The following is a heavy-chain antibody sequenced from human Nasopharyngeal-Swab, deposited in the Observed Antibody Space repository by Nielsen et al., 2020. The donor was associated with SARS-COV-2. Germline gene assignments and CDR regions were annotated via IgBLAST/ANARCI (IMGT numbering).Heavy chain of an antibody. V-gene: IGHV4-59*01. Sequence: SETLSLTCTVSGGSISSYCWSWIRQPPGKGLEWIGYIYYSGSTNYNPSLKSRVTISVDTSKNQFSLKLSSVTAADTAVYYCARGGSGFLHYVFDYWGQGTLVTVSS. CDR1: GGSISSYC. CDR3: ARGGSGFLHYVFDY. CDR2: IYYSGST. J-gene: IGHJ4*02. D-gene: IGHD6-19*01.